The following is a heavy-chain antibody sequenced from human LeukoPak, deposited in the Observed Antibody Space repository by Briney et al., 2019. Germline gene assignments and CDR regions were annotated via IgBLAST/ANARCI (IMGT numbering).Heavy chain of an antibody. J-gene: IGHJ3*02. CDR1: GLSLSVNY. CDR3: ARYTFRAVDI. D-gene: IGHD2-2*02. Sequence: GGSLRLSCGASGLSLSVNYMTWVRQSPGKGLEWLSNIYRDGNTYYADSVNGRFSISRDDYKNTLYLEMNSLRAEDTALYYCARYTFRAVDIWGQGSMVAVSS. CDR2: IYRDGNT. V-gene: IGHV3-53*01.